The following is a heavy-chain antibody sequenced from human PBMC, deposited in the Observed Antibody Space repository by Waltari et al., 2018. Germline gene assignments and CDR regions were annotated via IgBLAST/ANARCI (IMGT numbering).Heavy chain of an antibody. CDR2: MKSSADGGAT. CDR1: GFTLRNSW. CDR3: VIDITLIEPLGY. D-gene: IGHD3-16*02. V-gene: IGHV3-15*07. Sequence: EVQLVESGGGFVRPGGSLRLSCAVSGFTLRNSWMIWVRQAPGKGLEWVGRMKSSADGGATDYAAPAKGRFSISRDDSQNTLYLDMNSLQIEDTAVYYCVIDITLIEPLGYWGQGALVTVSS. J-gene: IGHJ4*02.